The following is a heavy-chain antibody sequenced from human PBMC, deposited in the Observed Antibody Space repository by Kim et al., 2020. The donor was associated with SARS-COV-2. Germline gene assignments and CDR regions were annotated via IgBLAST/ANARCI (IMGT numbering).Heavy chain of an antibody. V-gene: IGHV3-23*01. Sequence: RFTISRDNSKNTLYLKMNSLRAEDTAVYYCAKDFGETYYDFWITPYYFDYWGQGTLVTVSS. CDR3: AKDFGETYYDFWITPYYFDY. J-gene: IGHJ4*02. D-gene: IGHD3-3*01.